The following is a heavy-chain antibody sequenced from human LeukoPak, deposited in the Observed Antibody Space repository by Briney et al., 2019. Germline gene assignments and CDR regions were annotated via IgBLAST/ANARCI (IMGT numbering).Heavy chain of an antibody. CDR3: ARSPLALDYYDNSGLDY. CDR1: GGSISSSNW. V-gene: IGHV4-4*02. J-gene: IGHJ4*02. Sequence: SETLSLTCTVSGGSISSSNWWSWVRQPPGKGLEWIGEIYHTGSTNYSPSLKSRVTISVDKSKNQFSLKLSSVTAADTAVYYCARSPLALDYYDNSGLDYWGQGTLVTVSS. CDR2: IYHTGST. D-gene: IGHD3-22*01.